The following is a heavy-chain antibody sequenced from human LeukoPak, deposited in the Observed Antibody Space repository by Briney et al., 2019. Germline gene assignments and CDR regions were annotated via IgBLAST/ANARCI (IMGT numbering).Heavy chain of an antibody. D-gene: IGHD6-19*01. CDR1: GRSFSGNY. CDR3: AVLTYKNGWYFFEY. CDR2: INQSGSA. Sequence: SETLSLTCAVYGRSFSGNYWSWIRQSPGKRLEWIGEINQSGSANYNPSLKSRVTISRDTSKDQFSLKVTSVTAADTAVYYCAVLTYKNGWYFFEYWGQGTLVTVSS. J-gene: IGHJ4*02. V-gene: IGHV4-34*01.